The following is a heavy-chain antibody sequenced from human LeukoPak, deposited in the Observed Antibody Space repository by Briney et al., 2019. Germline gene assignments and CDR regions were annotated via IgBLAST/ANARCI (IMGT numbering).Heavy chain of an antibody. D-gene: IGHD6-19*01. J-gene: IGHJ6*03. CDR3: AKGSKAVLFTRDHYMDV. CDR2: ISYDGSNK. CDR1: GFSSSSYA. V-gene: IGHV3-30*04. Sequence: PGRSLRLSCAASGFSSSSYAMHWVRQAPGKGLEWVAVISYDGSNKYYADSVRGRFTISRDNSKNTLYLHMNSLRAEDTAVYFCAKGSKAVLFTRDHYMDVWGKGTTVTISS.